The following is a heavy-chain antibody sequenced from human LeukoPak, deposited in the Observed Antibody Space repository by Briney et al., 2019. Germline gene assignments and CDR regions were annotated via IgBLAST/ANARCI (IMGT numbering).Heavy chain of an antibody. CDR1: GFTFDDYT. CDR2: ISWDGGST. J-gene: IGHJ3*02. Sequence: GGSLRLSCAASGFTFDDYTMHWVRQAPGKGLEWVSLISWDGGSTYYAVSVKGRFTISRENAKNSLYLQMNSLRAGDTAVYYCARAGSGLRDAFDIWGQGTMVTVSS. V-gene: IGHV3-43*01. CDR3: ARAGSGLRDAFDI. D-gene: IGHD3-16*01.